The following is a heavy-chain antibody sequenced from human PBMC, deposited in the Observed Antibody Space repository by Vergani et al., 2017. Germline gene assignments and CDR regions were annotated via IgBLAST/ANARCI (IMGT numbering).Heavy chain of an antibody. V-gene: IGHV4-59*11. CDR3: AKGNYDILTGYYGDYYYYMDG. Sequence: QVQLQESGPGLVKSSETLSLTCSVSFDSIRNLYCNWIRQPPGKGLEWIGSIHYSENTNYNPSLNTRVTISVDTSKNQFSLTLTSVTAADTAVYYCAKGNYDILTGYYGDYYYYMDGWGKXP. CDR1: FDSIRNLY. D-gene: IGHD3-9*01. CDR2: IHYSENT. J-gene: IGHJ6*03.